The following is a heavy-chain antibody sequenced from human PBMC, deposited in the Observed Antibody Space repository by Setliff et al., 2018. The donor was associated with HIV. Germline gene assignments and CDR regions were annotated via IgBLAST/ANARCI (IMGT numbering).Heavy chain of an antibody. CDR2: IYTSGST. Sequence: PSETLSLTCTVSGGSISGYYWSWIRQPPGKGLEWIGYIYTSGSTNYNPSLKSRVTISVDTSKNQFSLKLSSVTAADTAVYYCAREGSDSSALDYWGQGTLVTVSS. V-gene: IGHV4-4*08. J-gene: IGHJ4*02. D-gene: IGHD3-22*01. CDR1: GGSISGYY. CDR3: AREGSDSSALDY.